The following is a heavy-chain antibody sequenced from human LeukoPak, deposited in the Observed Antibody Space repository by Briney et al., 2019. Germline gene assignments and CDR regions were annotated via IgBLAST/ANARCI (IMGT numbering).Heavy chain of an antibody. J-gene: IGHJ4*02. CDR2: ISGSDGST. V-gene: IGHV3-23*01. D-gene: IGHD6-19*01. CDR1: GFTFSSYA. Sequence: GGSLRLSCAASGFTFSSYALSWVRQAPGKGLEWFSAISGSDGSTYYADSVKGRFTISRDNSKNTLYLQMNSLRVEDTAVYYCAKFVGSGWYNFDYWGQGTLVTVSS. CDR3: AKFVGSGWYNFDY.